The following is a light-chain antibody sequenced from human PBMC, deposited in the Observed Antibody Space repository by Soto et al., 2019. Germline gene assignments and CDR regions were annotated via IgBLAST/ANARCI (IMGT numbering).Light chain of an antibody. V-gene: IGKV3-20*01. CDR2: GAT. CDR3: QLYGVSSPRIT. J-gene: IGKJ5*01. Sequence: EIVLTQSSGTLSLSPGEKATLSCRASEPVSASYVAWYQQKPGQAPRLLIYGATNRIIGIPDRFSGSVSGTDFTLTISRLEPEDFAVYYCQLYGVSSPRITFGQGTRLEIK. CDR1: EPVSASY.